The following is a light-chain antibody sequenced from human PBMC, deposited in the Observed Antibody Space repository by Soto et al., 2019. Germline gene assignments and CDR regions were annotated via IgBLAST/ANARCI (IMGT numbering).Light chain of an antibody. Sequence: SYVLTQGPSVSVAPGKTATITCGGTNIGSKSVHWYQQKPGQAPVLVIYYDSDRPSGIPERFSGSNSGSTATLTISRVEAGDEADYYCQVWDIGSGVAFGGGTKVTVL. CDR2: YDS. CDR1: NIGSKS. V-gene: IGLV3-21*04. CDR3: QVWDIGSGVA. J-gene: IGLJ2*01.